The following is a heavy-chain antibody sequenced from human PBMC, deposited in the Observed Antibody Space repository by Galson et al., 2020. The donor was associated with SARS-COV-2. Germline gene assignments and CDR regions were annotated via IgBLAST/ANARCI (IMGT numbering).Heavy chain of an antibody. CDR1: GYTFTNYD. Sequence: ASVKVSCKASGYTFTNYDINWVRQATGQGLEWMGWMNPKSGNTGYVQKFQGRVTMTRDTSINTAYMELSSLRFEDTAVYYCARVWERGFSYGNWFGPWGQGTLVTVSS. CDR3: ARVWERGFSYGNWFGP. V-gene: IGHV1-8*01. J-gene: IGHJ5*02. CDR2: MNPKSGNT. D-gene: IGHD5-18*01.